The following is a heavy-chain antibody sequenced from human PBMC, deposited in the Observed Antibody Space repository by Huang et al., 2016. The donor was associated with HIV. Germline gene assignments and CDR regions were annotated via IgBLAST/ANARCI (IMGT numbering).Heavy chain of an antibody. CDR2: IYYSGSS. CDR3: ARAPATHSVFFY. D-gene: IGHD3-3*01. Sequence: QVQLRASGPGLVKPSQTLSLTCTVSGDSIRSGGYYWTWIRQSPAKGLEWIGYIYYSGSSDYNPSLKSRVSISIDAFKNRVSLKLKSVTVADTAVYYCARAPATHSVFFYWGQGTLVTVSA. J-gene: IGHJ4*02. CDR1: GDSIRSGGYY. V-gene: IGHV4-30-4*08.